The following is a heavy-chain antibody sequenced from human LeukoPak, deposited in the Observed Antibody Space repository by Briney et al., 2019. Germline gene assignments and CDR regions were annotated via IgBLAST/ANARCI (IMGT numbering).Heavy chain of an antibody. Sequence: SETLSLTCTVSGGAITGYYWSWIRQPPGKGLEWIGYIYYSGSTNYNPSLKSRVTISLDTSKDQFSLKLSSVTAADTAVYYCARVFGSGSYSTGMDVWGQGTTVTVSS. CDR1: GGAITGYY. CDR2: IYYSGST. D-gene: IGHD3-10*01. V-gene: IGHV4-59*08. J-gene: IGHJ6*02. CDR3: ARVFGSGSYSTGMDV.